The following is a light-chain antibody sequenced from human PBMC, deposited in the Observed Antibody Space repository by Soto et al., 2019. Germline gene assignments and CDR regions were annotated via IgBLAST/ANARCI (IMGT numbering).Light chain of an antibody. CDR2: DAS. CDR1: QDISNY. Sequence: DIQMTQSPSSLSASVGDRVTITCQASQDISNYLNWYQQKPGKAPKLLIYDASNLETGVPSRFSGSGSGTDFTFTISSLQPEDITTYYCQQYDIRPLTFGGGAKVDI. CDR3: QQYDIRPLT. V-gene: IGKV1-33*01. J-gene: IGKJ4*01.